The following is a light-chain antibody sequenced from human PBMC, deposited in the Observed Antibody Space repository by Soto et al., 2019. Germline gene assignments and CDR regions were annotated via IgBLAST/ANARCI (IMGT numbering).Light chain of an antibody. CDR3: QQYGSSPIT. V-gene: IGKV3-20*01. J-gene: IGKJ5*01. CDR2: GAS. CDR1: QSVSSNS. Sequence: EIVLTQSPGTLSLSPGERATLSCRASQSVSSNSLVWYQQKPGQAPRLLIYGASSRATGIPDRFSGSGSGTDFTLTISRLEPEDFAVYYCQQYGSSPITFGQGTRREIK.